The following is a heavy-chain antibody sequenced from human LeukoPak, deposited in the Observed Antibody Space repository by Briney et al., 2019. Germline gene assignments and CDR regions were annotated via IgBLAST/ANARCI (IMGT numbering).Heavy chain of an antibody. V-gene: IGHV3-30*02. CDR2: IRYDGNNK. CDR3: AKGGSYLDY. D-gene: IGHD1-26*01. CDR1: GFTFSNYS. J-gene: IGHJ4*02. Sequence: PGGSLRLSCAASGFTFSNYSIHWVRQTPGKGLEWVTLIRYDGNNKVYADSVKGRFTISRDNSKNTVYLQMNSLRAEDTAVHYCAKGGSYLDYWGQGTLVTVSS.